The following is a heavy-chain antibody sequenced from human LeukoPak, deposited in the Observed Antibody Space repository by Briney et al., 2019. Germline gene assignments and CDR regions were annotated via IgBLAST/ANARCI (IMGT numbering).Heavy chain of an antibody. D-gene: IGHD3-3*01. Sequence: SVKVSCKASGGTFSSYAISWVRQAPGQGLEWMGGIIPIFGTANYAQKFQGRVTITADESTSTAYMELSSLRSEDTAVYYCAREPRFLEWLPHFDYWGQGTLVTVSS. V-gene: IGHV1-69*13. CDR1: GGTFSSYA. CDR3: AREPRFLEWLPHFDY. J-gene: IGHJ4*02. CDR2: IIPIFGTA.